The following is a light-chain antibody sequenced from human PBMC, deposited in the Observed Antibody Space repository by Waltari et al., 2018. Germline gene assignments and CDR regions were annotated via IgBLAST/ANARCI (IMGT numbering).Light chain of an antibody. Sequence: EIVMTQSPANLSVSPGESATLSCRASQSVSIKFAWYQQKPGQAPRLLISDASTRATVIPPRFSGSGSGTDFTLTISSLQSEDFAVYYCQQYNNWPLTFGGGTKVELK. CDR3: QQYNNWPLT. V-gene: IGKV3-15*01. CDR2: DAS. J-gene: IGKJ4*01. CDR1: QSVSIK.